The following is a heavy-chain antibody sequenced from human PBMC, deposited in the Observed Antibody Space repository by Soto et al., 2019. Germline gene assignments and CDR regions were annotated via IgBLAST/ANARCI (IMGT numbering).Heavy chain of an antibody. CDR2: IIPILGIA. J-gene: IGHJ5*02. CDR3: ARMRSGYYTFWLDP. D-gene: IGHD3-3*01. CDR1: GGTFSSYT. Sequence: QVQLVQSGAEVKKPGSSVKVSCKASGGTFSSYTISWVRQAPGQGLEWMGRIIPILGIANYAQKFQGRVTITADKSTSSAYMGRISPGSADTYEYDCARMRSGYYTFWLDPWGQGTLVTVSS. V-gene: IGHV1-69*02.